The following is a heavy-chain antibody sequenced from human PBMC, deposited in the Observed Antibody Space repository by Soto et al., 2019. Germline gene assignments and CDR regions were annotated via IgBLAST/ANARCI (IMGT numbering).Heavy chain of an antibody. V-gene: IGHV3-23*01. CDR1: GFIFRSYG. D-gene: IGHD3-9*01. J-gene: IGHJ4*02. Sequence: EVQLLESGGGLVQPGGSLRLSCAASGFIFRSYGMSWVRQAPGKGLEWVSAISGSGDTKYSQKFQDRVTFTTDPSANTAYLDLSSLRSEDTAVYYCATALRLVDYLLKHWGQGTPLTVSS. CDR3: ATALRLVDYLLKH. CDR2: ISGSGDT.